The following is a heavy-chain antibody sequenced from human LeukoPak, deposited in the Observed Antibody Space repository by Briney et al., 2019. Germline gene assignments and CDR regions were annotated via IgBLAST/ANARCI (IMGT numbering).Heavy chain of an antibody. CDR3: ARGSAYYYSYMDV. Sequence: SETLSLTCGVSGASLSTYFWTWIRQSPGKGLEWIGEISQSGSTLYNPSLKSRVTISLDTSKSHFSLKLTSVTAADTAMYYCARGSAYYYSYMDVWGNGTAVTVSS. V-gene: IGHV4-34*01. J-gene: IGHJ6*03. CDR2: ISQSGST. CDR1: GASLSTYF.